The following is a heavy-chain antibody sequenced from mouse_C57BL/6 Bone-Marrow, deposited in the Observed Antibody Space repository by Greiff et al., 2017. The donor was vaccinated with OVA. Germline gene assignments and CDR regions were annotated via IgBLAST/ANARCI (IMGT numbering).Heavy chain of an antibody. CDR3: AREGYAMDY. CDR2: INPSSGYT. V-gene: IGHV1-7*01. CDR1: GYTFTSYW. J-gene: IGHJ4*01. Sequence: QVQLQQPGTELVKPGASVKLSCKASGYTFTSYWMHWVKQRPGQGLEWIGYINPSSGYTKYNQKFKDKATLTADKSSSTAYMQLSSLTYEDSAVCYCAREGYAMDYWGQGTSVTVSS.